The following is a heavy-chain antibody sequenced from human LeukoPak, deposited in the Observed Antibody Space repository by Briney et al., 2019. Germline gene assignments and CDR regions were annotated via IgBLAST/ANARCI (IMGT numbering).Heavy chain of an antibody. Sequence: GGSLRLSCAASGFTFSGYAMSWVRQAPGKGLEWVSVISGSGGSTYYADSVNGRFTISRDNSKNTLYLQMNSLRAEDTAVYYCAKGRLVVVPAALSIWGQGTMVTVSS. CDR3: AKGRLVVVPAALSI. CDR2: ISGSGGST. CDR1: GFTFSGYA. J-gene: IGHJ3*02. V-gene: IGHV3-23*01. D-gene: IGHD2-2*01.